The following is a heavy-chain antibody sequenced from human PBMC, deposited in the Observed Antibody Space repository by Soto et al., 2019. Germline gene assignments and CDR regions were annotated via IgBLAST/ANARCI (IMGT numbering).Heavy chain of an antibody. CDR2: IIPIIDTT. V-gene: IGHV1-69*06. D-gene: IGHD2-21*01. Sequence: QVQLVQSGAEVKKPGSSVKVSCKASGGNFNNYAISWVRQAPAQGLQWMGGIIPIIDTTHYAQKLQGRVTISADRGRTTVYMELTGLTSDYSATYFCASEPRDRDAFGLWGEGTVVTVSS. J-gene: IGHJ3*01. CDR1: GGNFNNYA. CDR3: ASEPRDRDAFGL.